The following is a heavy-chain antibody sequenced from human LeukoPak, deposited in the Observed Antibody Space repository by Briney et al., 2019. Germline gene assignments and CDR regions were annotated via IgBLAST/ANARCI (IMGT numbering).Heavy chain of an antibody. Sequence: SETLSLTCSVSGGSIHTYYWTWIRQPPGKGLEWIGEINHSGSTNYNPSLKSRVTISVDTSKNQFSLKLSSVTAADTAVYYCARGPAGRYYGSGSYRWGQGTLVTVSS. CDR3: ARGPAGRYYGSGSYR. D-gene: IGHD3-10*01. CDR2: INHSGST. CDR1: GGSIHTYY. J-gene: IGHJ4*02. V-gene: IGHV4-34*01.